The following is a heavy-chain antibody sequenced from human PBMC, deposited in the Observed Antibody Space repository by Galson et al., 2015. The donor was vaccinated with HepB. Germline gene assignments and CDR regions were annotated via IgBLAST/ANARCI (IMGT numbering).Heavy chain of an antibody. CDR2: IKEDGTEK. CDR1: GITFSNYW. J-gene: IGHJ6*02. V-gene: IGHV3-7*01. D-gene: IGHD3-10*01. Sequence: SLRLSCAATGITFSNYWMSWVRQAPGKGLEWVANIKEDGTEKYYVDSVKGRFTISRDNAKNSLYLQMNSLRADDTAVYYCARGKAWFGDPERDYYGMDVWGQGTTVTVSS. CDR3: ARGKAWFGDPERDYYGMDV.